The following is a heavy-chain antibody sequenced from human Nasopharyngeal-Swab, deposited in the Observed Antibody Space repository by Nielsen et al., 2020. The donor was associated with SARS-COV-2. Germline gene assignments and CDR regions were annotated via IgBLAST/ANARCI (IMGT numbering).Heavy chain of an antibody. CDR1: GFTFSRYG. D-gene: IGHD5-12*01. CDR3: AREHGYADEYYFDY. J-gene: IGHJ4*02. CDR2: IWYDGSNK. Sequence: GGSLRLSCAASGFTFSRYGMHWVRQAPGKGLEWVGVIWYDGSNKYYADSVKGRFTISRDNSKNTLYLQMYSLRTEDTAVYYCAREHGYADEYYFDYWGQGTLVTVSS. V-gene: IGHV3-33*01.